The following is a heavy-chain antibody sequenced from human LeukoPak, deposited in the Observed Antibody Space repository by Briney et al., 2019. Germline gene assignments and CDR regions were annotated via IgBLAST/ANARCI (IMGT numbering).Heavy chain of an antibody. CDR1: GGSISSGGYY. J-gene: IGHJ4*02. V-gene: IGHV4-31*03. CDR3: ARGYYDILTNYPKNFDQ. CDR2: IYYSGST. Sequence: TSQTLSLTCTVSGGSISSGGYYWSWIHQHPGKGLEWIGYIYYSGSTYYNPSLKSRVTISVDTSKNQFSLKLSSVTAADTAVYYCARGYYDILTNYPKNFDQWGQGTLVTVSS. D-gene: IGHD3-9*01.